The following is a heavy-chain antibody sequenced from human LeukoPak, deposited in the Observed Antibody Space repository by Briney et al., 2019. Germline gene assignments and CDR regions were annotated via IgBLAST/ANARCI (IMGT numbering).Heavy chain of an antibody. Sequence: PGGSLRLSCAASGFTFSSYATSWVRQAPGRGLEWVSAISGSGGSTYYADSVKGRFTISRDNSKNTLYLQMNSLRAEDTAVYYCAKEGVYLAVAGGYFQHWGQGTLVTVSS. CDR1: GFTFSSYA. CDR2: ISGSGGST. CDR3: AKEGVYLAVAGGYFQH. D-gene: IGHD6-19*01. V-gene: IGHV3-23*01. J-gene: IGHJ1*01.